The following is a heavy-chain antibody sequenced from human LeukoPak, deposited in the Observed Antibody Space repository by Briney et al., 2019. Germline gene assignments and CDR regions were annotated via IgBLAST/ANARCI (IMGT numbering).Heavy chain of an antibody. V-gene: IGHV3-13*04. CDR2: IGTAGDT. CDR3: ARGSGLGSTNFDY. J-gene: IGHJ4*02. CDR1: GFTFSSYD. Sequence: TGGSLRLSCAASGFTFSSYDMHWVRQVTGKGLEWVSAIGTAGDTYYPVSVKGRFAISRDNSKNTLYLQMNSLRAEDTAVYYCARGSGLGSTNFDYWGQGTLATVSS. D-gene: IGHD3-10*01.